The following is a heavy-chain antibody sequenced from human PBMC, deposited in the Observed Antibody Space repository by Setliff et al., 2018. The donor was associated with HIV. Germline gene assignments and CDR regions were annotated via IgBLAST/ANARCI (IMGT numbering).Heavy chain of an antibody. CDR2: ISGTGADT. CDR1: GFTFSSYE. J-gene: IGHJ4*02. V-gene: IGHV3-23*01. Sequence: GGSLRLSCTASGFTFSSYEMNWVRQAPGKGLEWVAYISGTGADTYYADSVKGRFAISRDNSKNTLYLQMNSLRAEDTAVYYCAKTPLYWGQGTLVTVSS. CDR3: AKTPLY.